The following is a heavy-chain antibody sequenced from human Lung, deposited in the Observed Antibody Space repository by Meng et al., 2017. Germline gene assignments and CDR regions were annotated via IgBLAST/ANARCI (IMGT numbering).Heavy chain of an antibody. Sequence: QVQLVQSGADVTKPGSSVKVACKTSGGSFSTHTFSWVRQAPGQGLEWMGGLIAVFDKTKAAPRFQDRVTFTADESTSTAYMELSSLTFDDTAVYFCARGRRNEPLFDYWGQGTLVTVSS. CDR3: ARGRRNEPLFDY. CDR1: GGSFSTHT. J-gene: IGHJ4*02. CDR2: LIAVFDKT. D-gene: IGHD1-14*01. V-gene: IGHV1-69*13.